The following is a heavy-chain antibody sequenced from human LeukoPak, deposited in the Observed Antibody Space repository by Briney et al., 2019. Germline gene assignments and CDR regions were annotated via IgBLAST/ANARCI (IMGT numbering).Heavy chain of an antibody. Sequence: GESLKISCKGSGYSFTSYWIGWVRQMPGKGLEWMGIIYPGDSDTRYSPSFQGQVTISADKSISTAYLQWSSLKASDTAMYYCARQDCSSTSCDFWSGYYEYNWFDPWGQGTLVTVSS. CDR1: GYSFTSYW. CDR2: IYPGDSDT. J-gene: IGHJ5*02. D-gene: IGHD3-3*01. CDR3: ARQDCSSTSCDFWSGYYEYNWFDP. V-gene: IGHV5-51*01.